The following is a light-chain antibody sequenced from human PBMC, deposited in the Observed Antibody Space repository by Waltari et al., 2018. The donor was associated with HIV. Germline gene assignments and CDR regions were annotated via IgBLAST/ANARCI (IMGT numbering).Light chain of an antibody. V-gene: IGKV1-39*01. J-gene: IGKJ2*01. CDR3: QQSYSTPYT. CDR2: AAS. Sequence: DTQMTQSPSSMSAYVGDRVTITCRAGQSISSYLDWYQQKPGKAPKLLIYAASSLQSGVPSRFSGSGSGTDFTLTISSLQPEDFATYYCQQSYSTPYTFGQGTKLEIK. CDR1: QSISSY.